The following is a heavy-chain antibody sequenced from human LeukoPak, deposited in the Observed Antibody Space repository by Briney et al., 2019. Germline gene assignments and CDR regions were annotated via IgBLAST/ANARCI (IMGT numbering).Heavy chain of an antibody. V-gene: IGHV3-23*01. CDR1: GFSISGSG. D-gene: IGHD2-2*01. CDR2: INSGDST. J-gene: IGHJ5*02. Sequence: GGSLRLSCAASGFSISGSGMTWVRQAPGKGLEWISAINSGDSTYYADAVMGRFTVSRDNSKNTIYLQMNSLRVDGTAVYFCANRPTSAWSDHWGQGTLVTVSS. CDR3: ANRPTSAWSDH.